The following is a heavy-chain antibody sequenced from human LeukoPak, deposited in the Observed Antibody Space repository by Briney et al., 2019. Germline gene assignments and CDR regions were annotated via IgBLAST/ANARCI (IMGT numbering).Heavy chain of an antibody. CDR3: ARAVRGAHYYDSSGYYAY. D-gene: IGHD3-22*01. CDR2: INPNSGGT. V-gene: IGHV1-2*06. Sequence: ASVKVSCKASGYTFTGYYMHWVRQAPGQGLEWMGRINPNSGGTNYAQKFQGRVTMTRDTSISTAYMELSRLRSDDTAVYYCARAVRGAHYYDSSGYYAYWGQGTLVTVPS. J-gene: IGHJ4*02. CDR1: GYTFTGYY.